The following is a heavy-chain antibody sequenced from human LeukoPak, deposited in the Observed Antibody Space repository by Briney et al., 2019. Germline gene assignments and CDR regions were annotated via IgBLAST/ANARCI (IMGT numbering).Heavy chain of an antibody. J-gene: IGHJ6*02. CDR3: AANPLYCSSTSCYAGYYYYYYGMDV. V-gene: IGHV1-2*02. CDR1: GYTFTGQY. Sequence: ASVKVSCKASGYTFTGQYLHWVRQAPGQGLEWMGWINPNSDDTNYAQKFQGRVTLTRDTSISTAYMELSRLRTDDTAVYYCAANPLYCSSTSCYAGYYYYYYGMDVWGQGTTVTDSS. D-gene: IGHD2-2*01. CDR2: INPNSDDT.